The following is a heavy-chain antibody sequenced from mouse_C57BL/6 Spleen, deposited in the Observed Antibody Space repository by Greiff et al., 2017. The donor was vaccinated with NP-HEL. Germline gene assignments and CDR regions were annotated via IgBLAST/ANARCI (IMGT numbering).Heavy chain of an antibody. V-gene: IGHV1-9*01. Sequence: QVQLQQSGAELMKPGASVKLSCKATGYTFTGYWIEWVKQRPGHGLEWIGEILPGSGSTNYNEKFKGKATFTADTSSNTAYMQLSSLTTEDSAIYYCASGDGYYCWFAYWGQGTLVTVSA. CDR3: ASGDGYYCWFAY. CDR2: ILPGSGST. CDR1: GYTFTGYW. D-gene: IGHD2-3*01. J-gene: IGHJ3*01.